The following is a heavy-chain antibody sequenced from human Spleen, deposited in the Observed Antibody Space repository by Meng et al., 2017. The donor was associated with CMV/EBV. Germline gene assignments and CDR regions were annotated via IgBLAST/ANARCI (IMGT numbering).Heavy chain of an antibody. Sequence: QVQRTEPGPGLVKPSKTLSLTCTVSGDSFNSPDYYWSWIRQPPEKGLEWIGYIYYSGSTYYNPSLKSRVSISGDTSNKQFSLKLTSVTAADTAVYYCARSPYSGSALPFFDYWGQGSLVTVSS. D-gene: IGHD1-26*01. CDR2: IYYSGST. J-gene: IGHJ4*02. CDR1: GDSFNSPDYY. CDR3: ARSPYSGSALPFFDY. V-gene: IGHV4-30-4*01.